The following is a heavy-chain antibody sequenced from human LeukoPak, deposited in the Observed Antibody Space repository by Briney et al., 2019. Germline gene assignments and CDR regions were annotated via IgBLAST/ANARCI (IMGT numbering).Heavy chain of an antibody. Sequence: SGGSLRLPCAASGFTFDDYGMSWVRQAPGKGLEWVSGINWNGGSTGYADSVKGRFTISRDNAKNSLYLQMNSLRAEDTALYYCASISGPDYYGSGSYLRDYWGQGTLVTVSS. CDR2: INWNGGST. J-gene: IGHJ4*02. CDR1: GFTFDDYG. V-gene: IGHV3-20*04. CDR3: ASISGPDYYGSGSYLRDY. D-gene: IGHD3-10*01.